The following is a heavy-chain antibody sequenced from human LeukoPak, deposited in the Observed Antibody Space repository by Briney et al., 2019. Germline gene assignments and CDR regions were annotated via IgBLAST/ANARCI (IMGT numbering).Heavy chain of an antibody. D-gene: IGHD6-6*01. Sequence: SGGSLRLSCAASGFSFSSYRMNWVRQAPGKGLEWIASISSNNGYIYYADSVKGRFTISRDNGENSLHLQMNSLRAEDAAVYYCARDLGTRKSIAFADWGQGTLVTVSS. V-gene: IGHV3-21*01. J-gene: IGHJ4*02. CDR3: ARDLGTRKSIAFAD. CDR2: ISSNNGYI. CDR1: GFSFSSYR.